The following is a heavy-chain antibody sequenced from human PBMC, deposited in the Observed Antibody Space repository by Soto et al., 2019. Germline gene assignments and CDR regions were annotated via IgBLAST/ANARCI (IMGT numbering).Heavy chain of an antibody. J-gene: IGHJ6*02. CDR2: IGTAGDT. Sequence: PGGSLRHSCAASGFTFSSYDMQWVRQATGKGLEWVSAIGTAGDTYYPGSVKGRFTISRENAKNSLYLQMNSLRAGDTAVYYCARSPHCGYHYYYRLDVWGQGTTVTVSS. CDR3: ARSPHCGYHYYYRLDV. CDR1: GFTFSSYD. D-gene: IGHD2-21*01. V-gene: IGHV3-13*04.